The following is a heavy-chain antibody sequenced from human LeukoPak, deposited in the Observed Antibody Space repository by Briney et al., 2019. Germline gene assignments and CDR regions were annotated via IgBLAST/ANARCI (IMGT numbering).Heavy chain of an antibody. CDR3: ARSQGYSGYDVDY. J-gene: IGHJ4*02. CDR1: GFTFSSYS. V-gene: IGHV3-48*04. Sequence: PGGSLRLSCAASGFTFSSYSMNWVRQAPGKGLEWVSYISSSSSTIYYADSVKGRFTISRDNAKNSLYLQMNSLGAEDTAVYYCARSQGYSGYDVDYWGQGTLVTVSS. D-gene: IGHD5-12*01. CDR2: ISSSSSTI.